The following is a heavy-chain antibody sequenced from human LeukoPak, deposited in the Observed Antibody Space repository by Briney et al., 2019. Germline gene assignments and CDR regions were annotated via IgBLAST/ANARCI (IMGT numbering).Heavy chain of an antibody. V-gene: IGHV3-20*04. CDR3: ARELGDGYILFYFDY. CDR1: GFTFDDYG. CDR2: INWNGGST. Sequence: PGGSLRLSCAASGFTFDDYGMSWVRQAPGKGLEWVSGINWNGGSTGYADSVKGRFTISRDNAKNSLYLQMNSLRAEDTALYYCARELGDGYILFYFDYWGQGTLVTVSS. D-gene: IGHD5-24*01. J-gene: IGHJ4*02.